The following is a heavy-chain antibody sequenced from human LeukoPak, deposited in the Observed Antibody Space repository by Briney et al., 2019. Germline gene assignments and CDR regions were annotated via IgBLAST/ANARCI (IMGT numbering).Heavy chain of an antibody. CDR2: ISAYNGNT. CDR3: AREGAMVRGEYYYDYGMDV. D-gene: IGHD3-10*01. CDR1: GYTFTSYG. V-gene: IGHV1-18*01. J-gene: IGHJ6*02. Sequence: ASVTVSFKASGYTFTSYGISWVRQAPGQGLEWMGWISAYNGNTNYAQKLQGRVTMTTDTSTSTAYMELRSLRSDDTAVYCCAREGAMVRGEYYYDYGMDVWGQGTRVIVSS.